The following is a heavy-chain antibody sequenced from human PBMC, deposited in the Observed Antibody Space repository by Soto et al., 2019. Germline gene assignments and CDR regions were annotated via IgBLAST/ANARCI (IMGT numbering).Heavy chain of an antibody. J-gene: IGHJ4*02. CDR3: AINYYDSSAYLY. Sequence: QVQLVQSGAEVKKPGASVKVSCKASGHTLINYYMHWVRQAPGQGLDWLGKIDPSGNGTSYAERFQVRITLTSDTSTNTVYVELSSLRSEDTAIYYCAINYYDSSAYLYWGQGTLVTVSS. V-gene: IGHV1-46*01. D-gene: IGHD3-22*01. CDR2: IDPSGNGT. CDR1: GHTLINYY.